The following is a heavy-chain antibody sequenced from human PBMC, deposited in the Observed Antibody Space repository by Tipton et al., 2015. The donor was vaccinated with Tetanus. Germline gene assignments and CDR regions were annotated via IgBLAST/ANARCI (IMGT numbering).Heavy chain of an antibody. CDR1: GFTFDDYA. Sequence: SLRLSCAASGFTFDDYAMHWVRQAPGKGLEWVSAISASGDSTYYADFVKGRFIISRDTSKNTLYLQMNSLRAEDTAVYYCARSASPFDYWGQGTLVTVSS. CDR2: ISASGDST. CDR3: ARSASPFDY. J-gene: IGHJ4*02. V-gene: IGHV3-23*01.